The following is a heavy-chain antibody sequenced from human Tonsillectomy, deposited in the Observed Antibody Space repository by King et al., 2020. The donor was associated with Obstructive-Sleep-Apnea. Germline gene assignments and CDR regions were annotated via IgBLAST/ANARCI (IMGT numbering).Heavy chain of an antibody. J-gene: IGHJ6*02. V-gene: IGHV3-30*02. CDR2: IRYDGNKK. CDR1: GFTFSSYG. D-gene: IGHD3-9*01. Sequence: VQLVESGGGVVQPGGSLRLSCAASGFTFSSYGMHWVRQAPGKGLEWVAFIRYDGNKKYYADSVKGRFTISRDNSENTLYLQMNSLRAEDTAVYYCAKKYYDILSGYYLYGMDVWGQGTTVTVSS. CDR3: AKKYYDILSGYYLYGMDV.